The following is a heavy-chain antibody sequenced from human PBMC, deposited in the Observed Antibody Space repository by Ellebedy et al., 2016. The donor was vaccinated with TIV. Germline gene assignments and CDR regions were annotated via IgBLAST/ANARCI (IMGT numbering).Heavy chain of an antibody. Sequence: GGSLRLSXAASGFTLSSYWMSWLRQAPGKGLEWVANIKQDGSEKYYVGSVKGRFTISRDNAKNSLYLQMNSLRAEDTAVYYCAKDRDSNPFSWFDPWGQGTLVTVSS. CDR1: GFTLSSYW. J-gene: IGHJ5*02. CDR2: IKQDGSEK. D-gene: IGHD2-21*02. CDR3: AKDRDSNPFSWFDP. V-gene: IGHV3-7*01.